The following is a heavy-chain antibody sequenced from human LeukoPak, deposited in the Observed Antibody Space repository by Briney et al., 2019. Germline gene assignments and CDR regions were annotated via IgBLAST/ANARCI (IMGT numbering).Heavy chain of an antibody. J-gene: IGHJ5*02. Sequence: GGSLRLSCAASGFTFSSYAMSWVRQAPGKGLEWVSAISGSGGSTYYADSVKGRFTISRDNSKNTLYLQMNSLRAEDTAVYYCAKVNPRYYDSTGSLFDPWGQGTLVTVSS. CDR1: GFTFSSYA. V-gene: IGHV3-23*01. D-gene: IGHD3-22*01. CDR3: AKVNPRYYDSTGSLFDP. CDR2: ISGSGGST.